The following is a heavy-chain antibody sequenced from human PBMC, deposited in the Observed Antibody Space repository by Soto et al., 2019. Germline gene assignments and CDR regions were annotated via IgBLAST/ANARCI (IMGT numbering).Heavy chain of an antibody. J-gene: IGHJ4*02. CDR1: GFTFSSYS. CDR3: ARGGYSSGWLLYFDY. CDR2: ISSSSSYI. V-gene: IGHV3-21*01. D-gene: IGHD6-19*01. Sequence: GGSLRLSCAASGFTFSSYSMNWVRQAPGKGLEWVSSISSSSSYIYYADSVKGRFTISRDNAKNSLYLQMNSLRAEDTAVYYCARGGYSSGWLLYFDYWGQGTLVTVSS.